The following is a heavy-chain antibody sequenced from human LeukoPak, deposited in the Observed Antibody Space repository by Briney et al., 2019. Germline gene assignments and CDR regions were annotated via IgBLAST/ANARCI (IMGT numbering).Heavy chain of an antibody. V-gene: IGHV3-11*04. CDR1: GFTFSDYY. CDR3: ARDSYGSGSEQFDY. CDR2: LSSGGSMI. Sequence: TGGSLRLSCAASGFTFSDYYINWIRQAPGMGLEWVAYLSSGGSMIYYADSVKGRFTISRDNAKNSLYLQMNSLRAEDTAVYYCARDSYGSGSEQFDYWGQGTLVTVSS. J-gene: IGHJ4*02. D-gene: IGHD3-10*01.